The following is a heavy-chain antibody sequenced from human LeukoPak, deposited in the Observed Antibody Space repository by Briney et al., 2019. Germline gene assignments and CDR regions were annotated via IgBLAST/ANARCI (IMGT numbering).Heavy chain of an antibody. V-gene: IGHV4-34*01. CDR1: GGSFSGYY. CDR3: ARDKVGYVAVSDV. CDR2: INHSGST. D-gene: IGHD6-13*01. Sequence: SETLSLTCAVYGGSFSGYYWSWIRQPPGKGLEWIGEINHSGSTNYNPSLKSRVTMSVDTSKNQFSLRLSSVTAADTAVYYCARDKVGYVAVSDVWGKGTTVTVSS. J-gene: IGHJ6*04.